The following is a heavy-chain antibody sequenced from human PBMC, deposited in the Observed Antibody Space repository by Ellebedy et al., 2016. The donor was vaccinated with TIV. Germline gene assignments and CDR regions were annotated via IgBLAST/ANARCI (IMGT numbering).Heavy chain of an antibody. CDR1: GFPFSSYA. V-gene: IGHV3-23*01. D-gene: IGHD6-13*01. CDR2: ISDSGGNT. J-gene: IGHJ4*02. CDR3: AKGWLGAGAGTDFDY. Sequence: GGSLRLXCAASGFPFSSYAMSWVRQPPGKGLEWVSSISDSGGNTYYADSVRGRFTFSRDNSKNTLYLQMNSLRAEDTAVYYCAKGWLGAGAGTDFDYWGRGILVTVSS.